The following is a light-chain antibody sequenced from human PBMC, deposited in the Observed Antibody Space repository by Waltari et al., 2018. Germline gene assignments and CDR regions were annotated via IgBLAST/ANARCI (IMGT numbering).Light chain of an antibody. J-gene: IGLJ3*02. CDR1: NSNIVNNY. CDR3: AAWDDSLSGWV. Sequence: QSALTQPPSASGTPGPWVTISCSGSNSNIVNNYVYWYQHLPGTAPKLLIDRNKQRPSGVPDRFSASTSGASASLAISGLRPEDEAHYYCAAWDDSLSGWVFGGGTKLTVL. V-gene: IGLV1-47*01. CDR2: RNK.